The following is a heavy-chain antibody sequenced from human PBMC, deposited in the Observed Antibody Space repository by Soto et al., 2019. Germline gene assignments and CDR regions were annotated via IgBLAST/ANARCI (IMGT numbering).Heavy chain of an antibody. CDR1: GFTVSSNY. Sequence: EVQLVESGGGLVQPGGSLRLSCAASGFTVSSNYMSWVRQAPGKGLEWVSVIYRGGSTYYADSVKGRFTISRHNSKNTLYLQMNSLRAEDTAVYYCARDYCTNGVCYFDYWGQGTLVTVSS. J-gene: IGHJ4*02. V-gene: IGHV3-53*04. CDR3: ARDYCTNGVCYFDY. D-gene: IGHD2-8*01. CDR2: IYRGGST.